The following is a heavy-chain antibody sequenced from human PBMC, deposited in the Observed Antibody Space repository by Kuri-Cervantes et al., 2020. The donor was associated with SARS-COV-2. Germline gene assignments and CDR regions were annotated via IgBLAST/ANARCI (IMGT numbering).Heavy chain of an antibody. CDR2: IYNSENT. V-gene: IGHV4-4*07. CDR1: GGSISSYY. D-gene: IGHD6-13*01. CDR3: VLGPHSSSWSWYFDL. J-gene: IGHJ2*01. Sequence: GSLRLSCTVSGGSISSYYWTWIRRPAGKGLEWIGRIYNSENTRYNPSLNNRVTMSIDTSKNQFSLKLSSVTAADTALYYCVLGPHSSSWSWYFDLWGRGTLVTVSS.